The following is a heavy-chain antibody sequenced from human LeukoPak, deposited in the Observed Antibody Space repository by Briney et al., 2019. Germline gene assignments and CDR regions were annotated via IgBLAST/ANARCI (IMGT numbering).Heavy chain of an antibody. J-gene: IGHJ3*02. D-gene: IGHD7-27*01. V-gene: IGHV3-48*01. Sequence: GGSLRLSCAASGFTFSSFGMNWVRQAPGKSLDWVSYISTSSITIYYADSVKGRFSISRDNAKNSLSLRMHSLTVEDTAVYYCVRVDWGSFAFDIWGQGTTVTVSS. CDR1: GFTFSSFG. CDR2: ISTSSITI. CDR3: VRVDWGSFAFDI.